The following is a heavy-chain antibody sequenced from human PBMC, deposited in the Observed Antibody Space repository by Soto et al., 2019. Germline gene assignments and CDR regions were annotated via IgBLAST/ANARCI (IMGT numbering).Heavy chain of an antibody. CDR2: TYYRSRWYN. D-gene: IGHD1-7*01. J-gene: IGHJ6*03. V-gene: IGHV6-1*01. Sequence: HTRSLTCAISGNSVSSNSAAWNWIKKSPSRGLEWLGRTYYRSRWYNDYAVSVRSRITVNPDTSKNQFSLQLTSVTPEDTAVYYCAGTTSHQWYYMDVWGKGTTVTVSS. CDR1: GNSVSSNSAA. CDR3: AGTTSHQWYYMDV.